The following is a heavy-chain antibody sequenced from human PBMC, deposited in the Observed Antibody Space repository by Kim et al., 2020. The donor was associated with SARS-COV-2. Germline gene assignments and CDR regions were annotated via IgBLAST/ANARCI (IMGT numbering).Heavy chain of an antibody. CDR2: IRNKVNKYST. V-gene: IGHV3-72*01. CDR1: GFIFSDDY. CDR3: TRGASAGDQFDY. J-gene: IGHJ4*02. D-gene: IGHD6-25*01. Sequence: GGSLRLSCAASGFIFSDDYMDWVRQAPGKGLEWVGRIRNKVNKYSTDYAASVKGRFTISRDDSYNSVYLQMNSLRSDDTAVYYCTRGASAGDQFDYWGQGTLVTVSS.